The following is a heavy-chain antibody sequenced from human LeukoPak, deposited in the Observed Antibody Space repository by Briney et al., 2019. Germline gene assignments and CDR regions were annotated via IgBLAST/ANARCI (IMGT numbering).Heavy chain of an antibody. V-gene: IGHV1-69*05. CDR3: ASTCSSTSCHNWFDP. CDR2: IIPIFGTA. Sequence: VASVKVSCKASGGTFSSYAISWVRQAPGQGLEWMGGIIPIFGTANYAQKFQGRVTITTDESTSTAYMELSSLRSEDTAVYYCASTCSSTSCHNWFDPWGQGTLVTVSS. CDR1: GGTFSSYA. D-gene: IGHD2-2*01. J-gene: IGHJ5*02.